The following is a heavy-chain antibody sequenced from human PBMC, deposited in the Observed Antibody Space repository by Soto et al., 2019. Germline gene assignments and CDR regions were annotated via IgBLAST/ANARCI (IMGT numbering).Heavy chain of an antibody. Sequence: ESLKISCKGSGYSFTSFWIAWVRQMPGKGLEWMGIIYPGDFDTRYSPSFQGQVTISADKSINTAYLQWSSLKASDTAMYYCARRLSPLDPYHFDYWGQGILVTVSS. CDR3: ARRLSPLDPYHFDY. J-gene: IGHJ4*02. V-gene: IGHV5-51*01. CDR1: GYSFTSFW. CDR2: IYPGDFDT.